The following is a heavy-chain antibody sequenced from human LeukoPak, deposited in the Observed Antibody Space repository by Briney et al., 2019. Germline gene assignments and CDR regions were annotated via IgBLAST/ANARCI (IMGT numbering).Heavy chain of an antibody. J-gene: IGHJ4*02. Sequence: GGSLRLSCAASGFTFSTYAMHWVRQAPGEGLEWVAFISYDGSEKYYPDYVKGRFTISRDNSKNTLYLQINSLISEDTAVYYCANELRDRNYDFEYWGQGTLVTVSS. D-gene: IGHD4-11*01. V-gene: IGHV3-30*04. CDR3: ANELRDRNYDFEY. CDR2: ISYDGSEK. CDR1: GFTFSTYA.